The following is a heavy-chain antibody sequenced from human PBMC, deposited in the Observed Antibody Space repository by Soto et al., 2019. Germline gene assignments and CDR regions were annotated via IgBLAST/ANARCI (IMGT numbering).Heavy chain of an antibody. J-gene: IGHJ4*02. V-gene: IGHV4-59*01. CDR1: GGSISSYY. CDR2: IYYSGST. Sequence: PSETLSLTCTVSGGSISSYYWSWIRQPPGKGLEWIGYIYYSGSTNYNPSLKSRVTISVDTSKNQFSLKLSSVTAADTAVYYCASIRGSSWELDYWGQGTLVTVSS. CDR3: ASIRGSSWELDY. D-gene: IGHD6-13*01.